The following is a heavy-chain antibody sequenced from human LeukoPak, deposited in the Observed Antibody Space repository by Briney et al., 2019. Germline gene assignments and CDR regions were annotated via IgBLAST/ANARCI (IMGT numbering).Heavy chain of an antibody. Sequence: SQTLSLTCTVSGGSISSGDYYWSWIRQPPGKGLEWIGYIYYSGSTYYNPSLKSRVTISVDTSKNQFSLKLSSVTAADTAVYYCPRSRVLRYFDWLFPFDYWGQGTLVTVSS. CDR3: PRSRVLRYFDWLFPFDY. V-gene: IGHV4-30-4*08. J-gene: IGHJ4*02. CDR1: GGSISSGDYY. D-gene: IGHD3-9*01. CDR2: IYYSGST.